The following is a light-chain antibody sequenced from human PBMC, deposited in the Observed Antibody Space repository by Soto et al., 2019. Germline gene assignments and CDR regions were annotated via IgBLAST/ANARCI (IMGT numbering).Light chain of an antibody. CDR2: GAS. J-gene: IGKJ1*01. CDR3: QHYGTSPWT. V-gene: IGKV3-20*01. Sequence: EPVLTQSTGTLSLSPGERATLSCRASQSVSSNSLAWFQQKPGQAPRLLIFGASSRATGIPDRFSGSGSGTDFTLTISRLEPEDFAVYYCQHYGTSPWTFGQGTKVEIK. CDR1: QSVSSNS.